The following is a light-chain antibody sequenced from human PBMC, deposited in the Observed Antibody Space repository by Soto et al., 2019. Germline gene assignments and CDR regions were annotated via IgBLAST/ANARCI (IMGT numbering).Light chain of an antibody. CDR2: LEGSGNY. CDR3: ETWDSNRWV. V-gene: IGLV4-60*03. J-gene: IGLJ3*02. CDR1: NGHNSYI. Sequence: QSVLTQSSSASASLGSSVKLTCTLSNGHNSYIIAWHQQQPGKAPRYLMKLEGSGNYNKGSGVPDRFSGSSSGADRYLTISNLQSEDEADYYCETWDSNRWVFGGGTKLTVL.